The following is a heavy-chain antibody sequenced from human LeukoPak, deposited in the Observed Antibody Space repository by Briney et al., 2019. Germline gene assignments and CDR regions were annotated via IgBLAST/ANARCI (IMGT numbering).Heavy chain of an antibody. CDR1: GSTFSSYG. J-gene: IGHJ4*02. D-gene: IGHD1-1*01. CDR3: AKLTTGTTPIDY. Sequence: PGGSLRLSCAASGSTFSSYGMHWVRQAPGKGLEWVAVISYDGSNKYYADSVEGRFTISRDNSKNTLYLQMNSLRAEDTAVYYCAKLTTGTTPIDYWGQGTLVTVSS. V-gene: IGHV3-30*18. CDR2: ISYDGSNK.